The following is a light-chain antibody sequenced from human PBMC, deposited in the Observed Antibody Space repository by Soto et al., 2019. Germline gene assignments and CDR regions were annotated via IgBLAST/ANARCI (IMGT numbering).Light chain of an antibody. CDR3: AAWDDSLNGVV. J-gene: IGLJ2*01. V-gene: IGLV1-36*01. Sequence: QSVLTQPPSVSEAPRQRVTISCSGSSSNIGNNAVNWYQQLPGKAPKLLIYSNNQRPSGVPGRFSGSKSGTSASLAISGLQSEDEADYYCAAWDDSLNGVVFGGGTKLTVL. CDR1: SSNIGNNA. CDR2: SNN.